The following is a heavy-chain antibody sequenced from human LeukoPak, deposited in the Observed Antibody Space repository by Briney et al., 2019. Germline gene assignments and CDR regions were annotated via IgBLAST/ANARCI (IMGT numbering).Heavy chain of an antibody. CDR1: GGSISSSSYY. Sequence: LSLTCTVSGGSISSSSYYWGWIRQPPGKGLEWVSYISDSGSTIYYADSVKGRFTISRDNAKNSLYLQMNSLRAEDTAVSFCAREGGEWGEGYFDYWGQGTLVTVSS. CDR3: AREGGEWGEGYFDY. CDR2: ISDSGSTI. J-gene: IGHJ4*02. D-gene: IGHD3-16*01. V-gene: IGHV3-11*01.